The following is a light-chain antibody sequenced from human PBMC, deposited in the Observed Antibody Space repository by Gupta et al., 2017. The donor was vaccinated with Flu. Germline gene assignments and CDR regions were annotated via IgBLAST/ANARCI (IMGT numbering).Light chain of an antibody. CDR3: RSYDSINVDVV. J-gene: IGLJ2*01. Sequence: NFMLTQPHSVSVSAGKTVTTSCTRSSGSIATNYVQWSQQTPGSSPTTVIYEDNQRHPGVPDRFSGSIDSSSNSASLTISGLKTEDEADYYCRSYDSINVDVVFGGGTKLTVL. CDR1: SGSIATNY. CDR2: EDN. V-gene: IGLV6-57*01.